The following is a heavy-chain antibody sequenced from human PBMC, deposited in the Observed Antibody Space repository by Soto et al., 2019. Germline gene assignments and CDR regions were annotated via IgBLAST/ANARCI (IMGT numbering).Heavy chain of an antibody. V-gene: IGHV4-31*03. CDR2: IYFSGST. J-gene: IGHJ6*02. D-gene: IGHD6-6*01. Sequence: ASETLSLTCTVSGGSIRTGGYSWSWIRQHPGKGLEWIGYIYFSGSTYYNPPLKSRVTISVDTSKNQLSLKLSSVTAADTAVYYCARDRSQLGYPYAYYYGMDVWGQGTTVTVSS. CDR3: ARDRSQLGYPYAYYYGMDV. CDR1: GGSIRTGGYS.